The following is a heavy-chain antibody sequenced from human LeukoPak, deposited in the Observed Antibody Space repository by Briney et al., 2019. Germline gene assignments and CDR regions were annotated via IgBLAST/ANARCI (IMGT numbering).Heavy chain of an antibody. J-gene: IGHJ3*02. Sequence: GGSLRLSCAASGFTFSTYAMTWVRQAPGKGLEWVSAISGSGGDTVYADSVKGRFTISRDNSKNTLFPQMNSLRAEEDTAVYYCARCSTTCYANAFYIWGQGTMVTVSS. CDR1: GFTFSTYA. V-gene: IGHV3-23*01. CDR2: ISGSGGDT. D-gene: IGHD2-2*01. CDR3: ARCSTTCYANAFYI.